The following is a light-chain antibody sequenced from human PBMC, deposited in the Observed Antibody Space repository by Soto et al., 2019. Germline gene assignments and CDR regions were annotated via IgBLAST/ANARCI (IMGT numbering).Light chain of an antibody. Sequence: DMQVTQSPSFMSASVGDRVTITCRASQGISRDLAWYQQKPGKAPNLLIYDASTLQSGVPSRFSGSGSGTEFTLTISSLQAEDFATYYCQHLHNYPPTFGGGTKVEIK. V-gene: IGKV1-9*01. J-gene: IGKJ4*01. CDR2: DAS. CDR3: QHLHNYPPT. CDR1: QGISRD.